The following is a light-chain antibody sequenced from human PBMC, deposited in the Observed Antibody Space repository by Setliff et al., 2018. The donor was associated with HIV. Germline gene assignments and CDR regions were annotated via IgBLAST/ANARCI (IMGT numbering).Light chain of an antibody. Sequence: QSVLAQPASVSGSPGQSITISCTGTSSDVGAYNYVSWYQQYPGKAPKLMIYEVSNRPSGVSNRFSGSKSGNTASLTISGLQAEDEADYYCCSYTSRNTDVFGTGTKVTV. CDR2: EVS. CDR3: CSYTSRNTDV. J-gene: IGLJ1*01. V-gene: IGLV2-14*01. CDR1: SSDVGAYNY.